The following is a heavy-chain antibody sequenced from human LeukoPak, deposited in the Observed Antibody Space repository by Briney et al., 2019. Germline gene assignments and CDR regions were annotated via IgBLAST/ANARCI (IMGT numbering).Heavy chain of an antibody. CDR3: AKDRGGIFGVVRRLTYDFDY. CDR1: GFTFSSYG. CDR2: ISGSGGST. Sequence: PGGTLRLSCAASGFTFSSYGMSWVRQAPGKGLEWVSAISGSGGSTYYADSVKGRFTISRDNSKNMVYLQMNSLRAEDTAVYYRAKDRGGIFGVVRRLTYDFDYWGQGTLVTVSS. D-gene: IGHD3-3*01. J-gene: IGHJ4*02. V-gene: IGHV3-23*01.